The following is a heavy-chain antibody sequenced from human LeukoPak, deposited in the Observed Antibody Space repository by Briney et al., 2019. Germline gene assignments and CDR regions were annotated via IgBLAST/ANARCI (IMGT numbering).Heavy chain of an antibody. CDR1: GGSISTYY. D-gene: IGHD1-1*01. J-gene: IGHJ4*02. V-gene: IGHV4-59*01. CDR2: IFYSGTT. CDR3: ARIGSYSFDS. Sequence: PSETLSLTCTVSGGSISTYYWSWLRQPPGQGLEWIGYIFYSGTTNYSPSLKSRVTISVDTSKNHVSLKLSSVTAADTAVYYCARIGSYSFDSWGQGALVTVSS.